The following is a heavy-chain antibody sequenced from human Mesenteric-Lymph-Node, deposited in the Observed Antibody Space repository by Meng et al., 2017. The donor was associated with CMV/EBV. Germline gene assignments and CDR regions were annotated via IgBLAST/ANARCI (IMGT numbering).Heavy chain of an antibody. CDR3: AKEVDRYSGYDPLDY. J-gene: IGHJ4*02. D-gene: IGHD5-12*01. Sequence: GGSLRLSCAASGFTFSAYGMHWVRQAPGKGLEWVAFIRYDGADKPCADSVKGRFTISRDNSKNMLYLQMNSLRPEDTAVYYCAKEVDRYSGYDPLDYWGQGTLVTVSS. CDR2: IRYDGADK. V-gene: IGHV3-30*02. CDR1: GFTFSAYG.